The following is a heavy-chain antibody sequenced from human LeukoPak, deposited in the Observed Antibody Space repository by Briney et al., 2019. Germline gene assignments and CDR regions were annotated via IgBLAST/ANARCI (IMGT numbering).Heavy chain of an antibody. CDR3: ARRSQQQLVRSGFDP. J-gene: IGHJ5*02. CDR2: IYNSGST. V-gene: IGHV4-38-2*01. Sequence: SETLSLTCAVSGYSISSGYYWGWIRQPPGKGLGWIGSIYNSGSTYYNPSLKSRVTISVDTSKNQFSLKLSSVTAADTAVYYCARRSQQQLVRSGFDPWGQGTLVTVSS. D-gene: IGHD6-13*01. CDR1: GYSISSGYY.